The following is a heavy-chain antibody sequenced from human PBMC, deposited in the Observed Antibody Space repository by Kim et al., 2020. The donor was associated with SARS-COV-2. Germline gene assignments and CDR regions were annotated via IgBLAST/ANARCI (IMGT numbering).Heavy chain of an antibody. Sequence: YIYYADSVKGRFTISRDNAKNSLYLQMNSLRAEDTAVYYCARVDLDAFDYWGQGTLVTVSS. CDR2: YI. V-gene: IGHV3-21*01. J-gene: IGHJ4*02. CDR3: ARVDLDAFDY. D-gene: IGHD1-1*01.